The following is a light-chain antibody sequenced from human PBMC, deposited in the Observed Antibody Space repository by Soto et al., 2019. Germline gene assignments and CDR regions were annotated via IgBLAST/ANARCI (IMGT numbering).Light chain of an antibody. CDR2: RNN. J-gene: IGLJ2*01. CDR1: SSNIGSNY. V-gene: IGLV1-47*01. CDR3: AAWDDSLSGPV. Sequence: QSVLTQPPSASGTPGQRVTISCSGSSSNIGSNYVYWYQQLPGTAPKLLIYRNNQRPSGVPDRFSGSKSGTSASLAISGLRSEHEADYYCAAWDDSLSGPVFGGGTKLTVL.